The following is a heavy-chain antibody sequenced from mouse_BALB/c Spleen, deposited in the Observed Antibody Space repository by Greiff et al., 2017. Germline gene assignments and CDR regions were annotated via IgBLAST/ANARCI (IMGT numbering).Heavy chain of an antibody. D-gene: IGHD2-10*02. CDR3: ARGYGNGFAY. CDR2: ISSGSSTI. V-gene: IGHV5-17*02. Sequence: EVKLVESGGGLVQPGGSRKLSCAASGFTFSSFGMHWVRQAPEKGLEWVAYISSGSSTIYYADTVKGRFTISRDNPKNTLFLQMTSLRSEDTAMYYCARGYGNGFAYWGQGTLVTVSA. J-gene: IGHJ3*01. CDR1: GFTFSSFG.